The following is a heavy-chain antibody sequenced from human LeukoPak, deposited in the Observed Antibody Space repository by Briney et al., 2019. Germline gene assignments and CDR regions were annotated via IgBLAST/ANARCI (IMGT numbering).Heavy chain of an antibody. CDR1: GYTFTSYA. D-gene: IGHD3-10*01. CDR3: ARALLTMVRGPRVGWFDP. J-gene: IGHJ5*02. CDR2: INAGNGNT. V-gene: IGHV1-3*01. Sequence: ASVKVSCKASGYTFTSYAMHWVRQAPGQRLEWMGWINAGNGNTKYSQKFQGRVTITRDTSASTAYMELSSLRSEDTAVYYCARALLTMVRGPRVGWFDPWGQGTLVTVSS.